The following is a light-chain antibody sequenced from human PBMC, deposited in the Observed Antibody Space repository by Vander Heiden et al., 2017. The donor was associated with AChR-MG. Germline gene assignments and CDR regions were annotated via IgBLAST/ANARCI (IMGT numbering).Light chain of an antibody. J-gene: IGKJ2*01. CDR2: AAS. V-gene: IGKV1-39*01. Sequence: DIQMTQPPSSLSASVGDRVTITCRASHSISSYLNWYQQKPGKAPKLLIYAASSLQSGGPSRFSGSGSGTDFTLTISSLQPEDFATYYCQQSYSTPYTFGQGTKLEIK. CDR1: HSISSY. CDR3: QQSYSTPYT.